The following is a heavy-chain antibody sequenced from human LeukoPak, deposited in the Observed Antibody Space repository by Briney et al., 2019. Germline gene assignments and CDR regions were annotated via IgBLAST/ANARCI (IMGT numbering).Heavy chain of an antibody. Sequence: GRSLRLSCAASGFTFSSYGMHWVRQAPGKGLEWVAVMSYDGINKYYADSVKGRFTISRDNPKNTLYLHMNSLRAEDTAVYYCAKDLPLVAGPDYWGQGTLVTVSS. V-gene: IGHV3-30*18. CDR2: MSYDGINK. CDR1: GFTFSSYG. CDR3: AKDLPLVAGPDY. J-gene: IGHJ4*02. D-gene: IGHD6-19*01.